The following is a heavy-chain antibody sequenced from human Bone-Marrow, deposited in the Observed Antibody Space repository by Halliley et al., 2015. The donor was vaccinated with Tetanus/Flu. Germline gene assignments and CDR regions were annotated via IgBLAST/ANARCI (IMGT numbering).Heavy chain of an antibody. Sequence: GWFGYRYHRGGGTYNPSLKSRANISVDSSKNQFSLRLTSVTAADTAVYYCAGHSASSNYFDYWGQGALVTVSS. J-gene: IGHJ4*02. V-gene: IGHV4-61*07. CDR2: RYHRGGG. CDR3: AGHSASSNYFDY. D-gene: IGHD1-26*01.